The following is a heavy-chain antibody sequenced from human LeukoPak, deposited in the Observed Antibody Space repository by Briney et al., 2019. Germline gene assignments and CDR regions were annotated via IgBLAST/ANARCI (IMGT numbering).Heavy chain of an antibody. V-gene: IGHV1-2*06. Sequence: ASVKVSCKTSGYTFTGYYIHWVRQAPGQGLEWMGRVNPNSGGTNYAQKFQGRVTMTRDTSISTAYMELSRLTSDDTAVYYCARDRGGSGTSCYDYWGQGTLVTVSS. CDR1: GYTFTGYY. CDR3: ARDRGGSGTSCYDY. J-gene: IGHJ4*02. CDR2: VNPNSGGT. D-gene: IGHD2-2*01.